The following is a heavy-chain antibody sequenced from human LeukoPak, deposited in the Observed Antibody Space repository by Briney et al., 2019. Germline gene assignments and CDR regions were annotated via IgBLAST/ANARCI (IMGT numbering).Heavy chain of an antibody. J-gene: IGHJ4*02. CDR1: GFTFSSYW. Sequence: GGSLRLSCAASGFTFSSYWMHWVRQAPGKGLVWVSRINSDGSSTSYADSVKGRFTISRDNAKNTLYLQMNSLRAEDTAVYYCARGGPGALYYFDYWGQGTLVTVSS. V-gene: IGHV3-74*01. CDR2: INSDGSST. CDR3: ARGGPGALYYFDY.